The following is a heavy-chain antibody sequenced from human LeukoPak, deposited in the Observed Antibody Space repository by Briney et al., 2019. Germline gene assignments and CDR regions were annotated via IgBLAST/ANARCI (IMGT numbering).Heavy chain of an antibody. J-gene: IGHJ3*02. D-gene: IGHD3-10*01. CDR2: IYYSGST. CDR1: GGSISSSSYY. V-gene: IGHV4-39*01. CDR3: ARAGHYYGSGSYYARGAFDI. Sequence: SETLSLTCTVSGGSISSSSYYWGWIRQPPGKGLEWIGSIYYSGSTYYNPSLKSRVTISVDTSKNQFSLKLSSVTAADTAVYYCARAGHYYGSGSYYARGAFDIWGQGTMVTVSS.